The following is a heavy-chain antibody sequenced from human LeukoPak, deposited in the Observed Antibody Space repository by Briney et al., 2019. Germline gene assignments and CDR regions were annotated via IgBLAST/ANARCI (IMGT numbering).Heavy chain of an antibody. Sequence: GGSLRPSCAASGFTLTSYSMNWVRQAPGKGLEWVSSISSISSYIYYADSVKGRFTISRDNAKNSLYLQMNSLRAEDTAVYYCARGPPRTYYDFWSGYLRCDYWGQGTLVTVSS. CDR1: GFTLTSYS. CDR3: ARGPPRTYYDFWSGYLRCDY. V-gene: IGHV3-21*01. J-gene: IGHJ4*02. CDR2: ISSISSYI. D-gene: IGHD3-3*01.